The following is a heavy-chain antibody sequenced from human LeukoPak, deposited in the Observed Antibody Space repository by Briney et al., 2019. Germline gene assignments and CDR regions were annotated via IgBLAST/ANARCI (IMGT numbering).Heavy chain of an antibody. CDR1: GGSFSGYY. J-gene: IGHJ6*02. D-gene: IGHD5-24*01. CDR3: ASYGSAYYYYGMDV. CDR2: INHSGST. V-gene: IGHV4-34*01. Sequence: KPSETLSLTCAVYGGSFSGYYWSWIRQPPGKGLEWIGEINHSGSTNYNPSLKSRVTISVDTSKNQFSLKLSSVTAADTAVYYCASYGSAYYYYGMDVWGQGTTVTVSS.